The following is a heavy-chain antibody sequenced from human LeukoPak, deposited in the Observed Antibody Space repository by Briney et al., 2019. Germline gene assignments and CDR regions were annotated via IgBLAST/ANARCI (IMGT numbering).Heavy chain of an antibody. Sequence: ASVKVSCKASGYTFTGYYIHWVRQAPGQGLEWMGWINPNSGGTNYAQKFQGRVTMTRDTSISTAYMELSRLRFDDTAVYYCARVGLAYCGGDCYSAYAYWGQGTLVTVSS. V-gene: IGHV1-2*02. J-gene: IGHJ4*02. CDR1: GYTFTGYY. CDR2: INPNSGGT. CDR3: ARVGLAYCGGDCYSAYAY. D-gene: IGHD2-21*02.